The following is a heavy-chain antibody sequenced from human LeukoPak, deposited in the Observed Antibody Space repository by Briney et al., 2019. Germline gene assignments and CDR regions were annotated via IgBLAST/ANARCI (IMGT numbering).Heavy chain of an antibody. Sequence: SETLSLTCTVSGGSISSYYWSWIRQPPGKGLEWIGYIYYSGGTNYNSALKSRVTISVDTSKNQFSLKLSSVTAADTAVYYCASYPYSSSWYSDWGQGTLVTVSS. V-gene: IGHV4-59*08. D-gene: IGHD6-13*01. CDR1: GGSISSYY. CDR2: IYYSGGT. J-gene: IGHJ4*02. CDR3: ASYPYSSSWYSD.